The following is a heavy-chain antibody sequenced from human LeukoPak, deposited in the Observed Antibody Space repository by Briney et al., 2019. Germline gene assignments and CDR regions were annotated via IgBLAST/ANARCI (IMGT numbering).Heavy chain of an antibody. CDR2: INWNGGST. V-gene: IGHV3-20*04. J-gene: IGHJ3*02. D-gene: IGHD3-22*01. CDR1: GFTFDDYG. CDR3: ARVSYYYDSSGYYLDAFDI. Sequence: GSLRHSCAASGFTFDDYGMSWVRQAPGKGLEWVSGINWNGGSTGYADSVKGRFTISRDNAKNSLYLQMNSLRAEDTALYYCARVSYYYDSSGYYLDAFDIWGQGTMVTVSS.